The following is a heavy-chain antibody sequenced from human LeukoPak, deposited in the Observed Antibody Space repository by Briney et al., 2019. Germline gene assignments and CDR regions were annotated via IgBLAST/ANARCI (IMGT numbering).Heavy chain of an antibody. CDR2: IGTDGKST. J-gene: IGHJ6*02. CDR3: VRDYQFIQEV. V-gene: IGHV3-74*01. CDR1: GFTFSNYW. D-gene: IGHD2-2*01. Sequence: HPGGSLRLSCVASGFTFSNYWMLWVRQAPGKGLMWVSLIGTDGKSTRYAESVKGRFTISRDNAKNALYLQMDILRVEDTALYFCVRDYQFIQEVWGQGTTVTVSS.